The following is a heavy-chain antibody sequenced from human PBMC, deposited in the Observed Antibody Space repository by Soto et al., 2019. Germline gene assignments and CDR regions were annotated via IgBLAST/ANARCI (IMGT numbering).Heavy chain of an antibody. J-gene: IGHJ5*02. Sequence: LSLTCNVSGGSIINYYWTWVRQSPEKGLEWIGYMYYNGNINYNPSLKSRVTISIDTSKNQFSLTLKPVTAADTAVYYCASGGNWFDPWGQGVLVTVSS. CDR2: MYYNGNI. CDR1: GGSIINYY. D-gene: IGHD3-16*01. V-gene: IGHV4-59*01. CDR3: ASGGNWFDP.